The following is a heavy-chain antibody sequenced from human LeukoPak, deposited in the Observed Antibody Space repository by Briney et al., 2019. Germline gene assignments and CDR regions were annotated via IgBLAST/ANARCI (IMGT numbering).Heavy chain of an antibody. V-gene: IGHV3-30*02. J-gene: IGHJ4*02. CDR1: GFTFSSYG. D-gene: IGHD5-12*01. CDR3: AKDVTGDIVATIIDY. CDR2: IRYDGSNK. Sequence: GGSLRLSCAASGFTFSSYGMHWVRQAPGEGLEWVAFIRYDGSNKYYADSVKGRFTISRDNSKNTLYLQMNSLRAEDTAVYYCAKDVTGDIVATIIDYWGQGTLVTVSS.